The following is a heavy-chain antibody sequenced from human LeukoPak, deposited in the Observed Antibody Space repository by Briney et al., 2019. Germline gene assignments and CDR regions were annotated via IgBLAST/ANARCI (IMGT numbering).Heavy chain of an antibody. CDR2: IYYSGST. V-gene: IGHV4-59*01. CDR1: GGSISSYY. CDR3: ARDGKRSSFVPAAKTFDY. Sequence: SETLSLTCTVSGGSISSYYWSWIRQPPGKGLEWIGYIYYSGSTNYNPSLKSRVTISVDTSKNQFSLKLSSVTAADTAVYYCARDGKRSSFVPAAKTFDYWGQGTLVTVSS. J-gene: IGHJ4*02. D-gene: IGHD2-2*01.